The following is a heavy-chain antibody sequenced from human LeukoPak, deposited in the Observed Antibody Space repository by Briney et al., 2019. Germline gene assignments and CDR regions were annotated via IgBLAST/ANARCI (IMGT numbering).Heavy chain of an antibody. D-gene: IGHD3-3*01. CDR1: GGSISSSNYY. CDR3: ARHAYYDFVTGLFDP. V-gene: IGHV4-39*01. J-gene: IGHJ5*02. Sequence: SETLSLTCTVSGGSISSSNYYWGWIRQPPGKGLEWIVSIYYGGNTYYNPSLKSRVTISVDTSKNHFSLNLNSVTAADTAMYYCARHAYYDFVTGLFDPWGQGTLVTVSS. CDR2: IYYGGNT.